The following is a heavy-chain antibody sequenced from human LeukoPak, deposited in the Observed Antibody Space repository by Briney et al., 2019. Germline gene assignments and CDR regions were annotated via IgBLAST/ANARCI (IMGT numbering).Heavy chain of an antibody. D-gene: IGHD6-19*01. V-gene: IGHV3-11*01. Sequence: GGSLRLSCAASGSTFSDYYMSWIRQAPGKGLEWVSYISSSGGTIYYADSVKGRFTISRDNAKNSLYLQMNSLRAEDTAVYYCARAPYSSGWYGDDAFDIWGQGTMVTVSS. CDR3: ARAPYSSGWYGDDAFDI. J-gene: IGHJ3*02. CDR1: GSTFSDYY. CDR2: ISSSGGTI.